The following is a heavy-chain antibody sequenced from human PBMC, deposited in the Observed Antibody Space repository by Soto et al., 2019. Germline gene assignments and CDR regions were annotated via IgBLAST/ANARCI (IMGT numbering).Heavy chain of an antibody. CDR1: GFTFSSYW. V-gene: IGHV3-7*03. J-gene: IGHJ6*02. CDR3: ARDRYCSSTSCRIQLWFQAGYYGMDV. Sequence: QHGGALRLSCEASGFTFSSYWMSWVRQAPGKGVEWVANIKQDGSEKYYVDSVKGRFTISRDNAKNSLYLQMNSLRAEDTAVYYCARDRYCSSTSCRIQLWFQAGYYGMDVWGQGTTVTVSS. D-gene: IGHD2-2*01. CDR2: IKQDGSEK.